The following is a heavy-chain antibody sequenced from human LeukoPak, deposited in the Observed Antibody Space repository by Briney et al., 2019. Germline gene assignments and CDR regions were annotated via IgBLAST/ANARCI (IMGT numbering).Heavy chain of an antibody. J-gene: IGHJ6*03. D-gene: IGHD3-22*01. CDR2: ISGSGGST. V-gene: IGHV3-23*01. CDR3: AKAGREIVVVITPYYYYYMDV. CDR1: GFTFSRYA. Sequence: GGSLRLSCAASGFTFSRYAMSGVRRAPGEGLEWGSAISGSGGSTYYADSVEGRFTISRDNSKNTLYLQMNSLRAEDTAVYYCAKAGREIVVVITPYYYYYMDVWGKGTTVTVSS.